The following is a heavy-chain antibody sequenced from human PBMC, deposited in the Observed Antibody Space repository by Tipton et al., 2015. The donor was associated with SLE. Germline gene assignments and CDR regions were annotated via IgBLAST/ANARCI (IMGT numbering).Heavy chain of an antibody. J-gene: IGHJ5*02. CDR2: IYSGGKT. CDR1: GFDVTDHY. V-gene: IGHV3-66*01. D-gene: IGHD4-17*01. Sequence: SLRLSCAASGFDVTDHYMSWVRQAPGKGLEWASVIYSGGKTNSADSVKGRFTISSDNSKNILFLDMNSLRAEDSGVYYCARGDYGDYTLFDRWGQGTLVNVTP. CDR3: ARGDYGDYTLFDR.